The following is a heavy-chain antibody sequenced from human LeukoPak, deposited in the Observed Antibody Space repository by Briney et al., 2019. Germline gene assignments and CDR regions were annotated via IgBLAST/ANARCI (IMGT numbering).Heavy chain of an antibody. Sequence: SETLSLTCTVSGGSISSSNWWSWVRRSPGKGLEGIGEIHHSWSTKSNPSLMSRLTMSLDKSKNQFFLKLDSVTAADTAIYYCARDLRRQANAFDIWGQGTLVSVAS. CDR1: GGSISSSNW. CDR3: ARDLRRQANAFDI. J-gene: IGHJ3*02. V-gene: IGHV4-4*02. CDR2: IHHSWST.